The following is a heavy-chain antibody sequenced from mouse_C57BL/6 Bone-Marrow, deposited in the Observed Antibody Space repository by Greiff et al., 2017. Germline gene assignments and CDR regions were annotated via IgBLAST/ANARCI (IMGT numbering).Heavy chain of an antibody. D-gene: IGHD4-1*01. V-gene: IGHV5-4*01. CDR2: ISDGGSYP. Sequence: DVKLVESGGGLVKPGGSLKLSCAASGFTFSSYAMSWVRQTPEKRLEWVATISDGGSYPYSPDTVKGRFTISRDNAKKNLYRQMSHLKTENTAMDYCARDLGEDYSDYWGQGTTLTVSS. CDR3: ARDLGEDYSDY. CDR1: GFTFSSYA. J-gene: IGHJ2*01.